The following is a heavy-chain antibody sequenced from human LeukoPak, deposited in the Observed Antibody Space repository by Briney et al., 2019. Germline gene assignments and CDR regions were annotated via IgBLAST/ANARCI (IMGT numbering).Heavy chain of an antibody. CDR2: IYRSGST. CDR1: GYSISSGYY. CDR3: ARDAYDSSGYSFDY. D-gene: IGHD3-22*01. J-gene: IGHJ4*02. Sequence: SETLSLTCTVSGYSISSGYYWGWIRQPPGKGLEWIGSIYRSGSTYFNPSLKSRFTISVDTSKNQFSLKLGYVTAADTAVYYCARDAYDSSGYSFDYWGQGTLVTVSS. V-gene: IGHV4-38-2*02.